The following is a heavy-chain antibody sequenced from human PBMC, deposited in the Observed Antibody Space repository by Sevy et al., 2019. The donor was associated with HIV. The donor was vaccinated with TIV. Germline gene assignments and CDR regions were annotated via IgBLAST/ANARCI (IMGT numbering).Heavy chain of an antibody. J-gene: IGHJ5*02. CDR2: IYYNGDT. V-gene: IGHV4-39*01. CDR1: GGSISNGDYY. CDR3: TRHRAHHDYADP. Sequence: SETLSLTCSVSGGSISNGDYYWAWIRLPPGKGLEWIGSIYYNGDTYYNPSLKSRVTVSVDMCKNQFSLRLSSVTAADTAIYYCTRHRAHHDYADPWGQGTLVTVSS. D-gene: IGHD4-17*01.